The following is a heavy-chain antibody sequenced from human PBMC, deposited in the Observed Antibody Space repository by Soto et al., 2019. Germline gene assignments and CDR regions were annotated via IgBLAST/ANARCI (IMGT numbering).Heavy chain of an antibody. Sequence: SETLSLTCTVSGGSISSSSYYWGWIRQPPGKGLEWIGSIYYSGSTYYNPSLKSRVTISVDTSKNQFSLKLSSVTAADTAVYYCASPTLPRPTRWFDPWGTGTLVTVSS. D-gene: IGHD1-1*01. CDR1: GGSISSSSYY. V-gene: IGHV4-39*01. J-gene: IGHJ5*02. CDR2: IYYSGST. CDR3: ASPTLPRPTRWFDP.